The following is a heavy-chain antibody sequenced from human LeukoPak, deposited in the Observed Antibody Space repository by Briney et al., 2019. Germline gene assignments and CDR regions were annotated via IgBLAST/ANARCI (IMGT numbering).Heavy chain of an antibody. J-gene: IGHJ5*02. CDR2: ISSSSSYI. CDR3: AKNEFPTGWFDP. Sequence: GGSLRLSCAPSGFTVSSNYMNWVRQAPGKGLEWVSSISSSSSYIYYADSVKSRFTISRDNAKNSLYLQMNSLRAEDTAVYYCAKNEFPTGWFDPWGQGTLVTVSS. D-gene: IGHD1-1*01. CDR1: GFTVSSNY. V-gene: IGHV3-21*01.